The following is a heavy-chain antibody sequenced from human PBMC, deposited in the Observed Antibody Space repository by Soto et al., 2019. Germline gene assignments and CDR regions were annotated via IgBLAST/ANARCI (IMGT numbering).Heavy chain of an antibody. CDR3: ARDSGYCSGGSCQIEGPIDY. Sequence: SETLSLTCAVYGGSFSGYYWTWIRQPPGTGLEWIGYIYYSGSTYYNPSLESRVTLSVDTSKNQFSLKLSSVTAADTAVYYCARDSGYCSGGSCQIEGPIDYWGQGTLVTVSS. CDR1: GGSFSGYY. D-gene: IGHD2-15*01. V-gene: IGHV4-34*01. CDR2: IYYSGST. J-gene: IGHJ4*02.